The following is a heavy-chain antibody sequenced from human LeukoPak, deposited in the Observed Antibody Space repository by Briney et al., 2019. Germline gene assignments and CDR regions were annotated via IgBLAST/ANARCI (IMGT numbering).Heavy chain of an antibody. D-gene: IGHD4-17*01. CDR1: GGSISSSSYY. J-gene: IGHJ4*02. Sequence: SETLSLTCTVSGGSISSSSYYWGWIRQPPGKGLEWIGSIYHSGSTYYNPSLKSRVTISVDTSKNQFSLKLSSVTAADTAVYYCARLPTVTFFDYWGQGTLVTVSS. CDR2: IYHSGST. V-gene: IGHV4-39*01. CDR3: ARLPTVTFFDY.